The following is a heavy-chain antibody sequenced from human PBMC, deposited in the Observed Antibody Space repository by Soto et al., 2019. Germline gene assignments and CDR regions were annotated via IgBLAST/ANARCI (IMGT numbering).Heavy chain of an antibody. Sequence: LKISCKGSGYSFAGYWITWVRQKPGKGLEWMGRIDPSDSQTYYSPSFRGHVTISVTKSITTVFLQWSSLRASDTAMYYCARQIYDSDTGPNFQYYFDSWGQGTPVTVTS. D-gene: IGHD3-22*01. CDR1: GYSFAGYW. CDR3: ARQIYDSDTGPNFQYYFDS. V-gene: IGHV5-10-1*01. J-gene: IGHJ4*02. CDR2: IDPSDSQT.